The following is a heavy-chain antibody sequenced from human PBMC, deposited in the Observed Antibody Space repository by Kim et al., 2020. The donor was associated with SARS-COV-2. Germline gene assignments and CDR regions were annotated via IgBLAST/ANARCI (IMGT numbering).Heavy chain of an antibody. CDR2: ISYDGSNK. Sequence: GGSLRLSCAVSGFTFSSYGMHWVRQAPGKGLEWVAVISYDGSNKYYADSVKGRFTISRDNSKNTLYLQMNSLRAEDTAVYYCAKYLLMTTLVTPVDYWG. D-gene: IGHD3-16*01. V-gene: IGHV3-30*18. J-gene: IGHJ4*01. CDR3: AKYLLMTTLVTPVDY. CDR1: GFTFSSYG.